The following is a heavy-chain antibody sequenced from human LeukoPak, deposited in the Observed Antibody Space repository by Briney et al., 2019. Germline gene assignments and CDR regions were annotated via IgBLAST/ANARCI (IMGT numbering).Heavy chain of an antibody. D-gene: IGHD3-16*01. CDR1: GGTFSSNT. CDR2: IIPIFGTA. Sequence: SVKVSCKASGGTFSSNTISWVRQAPGQGLEWMGGIIPIFGTANYAQKFQGRVTITTDESTSTAYMELSSLRSEDTAVYYCARDQGHVGVYYFDYWGQGTLVTVSS. CDR3: ARDQGHVGVYYFDY. J-gene: IGHJ4*02. V-gene: IGHV1-69*05.